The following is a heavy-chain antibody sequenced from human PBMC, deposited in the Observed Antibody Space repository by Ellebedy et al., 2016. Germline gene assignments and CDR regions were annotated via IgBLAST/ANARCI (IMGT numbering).Heavy chain of an antibody. J-gene: IGHJ4*02. CDR3: TTRYCGGDCYSSF. CDR1: GFTFSSYW. CDR2: IKSKTDGGTT. V-gene: IGHV3-15*07. Sequence: GGSLRLSCAASGFTFSSYWMHWVRQAPGKGLEWVGRIKSKTDGGTTDYAAPVKGRFTISRDDSKNTLYLQMNSLKTEDTAVYYCTTRYCGGDCYSSFWGQGTLVTVSS. D-gene: IGHD2-21*02.